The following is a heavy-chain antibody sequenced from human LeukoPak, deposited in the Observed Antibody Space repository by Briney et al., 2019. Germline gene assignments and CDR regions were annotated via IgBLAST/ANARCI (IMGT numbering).Heavy chain of an antibody. Sequence: SETLSLTCAVYGGSFSGYYWSWIRQPPGKGLEWIGEINHSGSTNYNPSLKSRVTISVDTSKNQFSLKLSSVTAADTAVYYCASNWKDGDDYWGQGTLVTVSS. CDR2: INHSGST. J-gene: IGHJ4*02. CDR1: GGSFSGYY. D-gene: IGHD1-1*01. V-gene: IGHV4-34*01. CDR3: ASNWKDGDDY.